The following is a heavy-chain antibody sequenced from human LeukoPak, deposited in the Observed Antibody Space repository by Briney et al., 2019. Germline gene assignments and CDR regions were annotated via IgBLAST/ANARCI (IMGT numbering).Heavy chain of an antibody. J-gene: IGHJ4*02. D-gene: IGHD4-17*01. Sequence: SETLSLTCTVSGGSISGYYWTWIRQPPGKGLEWIGYIYDSGSTNYNPSLKSRVTISVDTSKNQFSLRLNSVTAADTAVYYCARAAYGDYTLDFWGQGTLVTVSS. V-gene: IGHV4-59*01. CDR2: IYDSGST. CDR1: GGSISGYY. CDR3: ARAAYGDYTLDF.